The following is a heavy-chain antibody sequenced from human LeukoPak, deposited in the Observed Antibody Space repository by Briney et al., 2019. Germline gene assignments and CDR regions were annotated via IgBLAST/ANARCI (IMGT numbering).Heavy chain of an antibody. D-gene: IGHD1-1*01. V-gene: IGHV1-18*01. CDR3: ARVSGTWGYFYMDV. CDR1: GYAFTSHG. J-gene: IGHJ6*03. Sequence: ASVKVSCKPFGYAFTSHGFNWVRQAPGQGLEWMGWISTYDGKTDYAQNFQGRVTMTIDASTSTAYMEVRSLRSDDTAVYYCARVSGTWGYFYMDVWAKGSTVTVSS. CDR2: ISTYDGKT.